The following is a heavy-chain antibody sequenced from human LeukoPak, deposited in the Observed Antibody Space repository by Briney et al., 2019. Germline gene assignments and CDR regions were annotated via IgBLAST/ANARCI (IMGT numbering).Heavy chain of an antibody. CDR3: AREARGMATNAHDAFDI. CDR2: FYHSGST. Sequence: PSETLSLTCAVSGGSISSGGYSWSWIRQPPGKGLEWIGYFYHSGSTYYNPSLKSRVTISVDRSKNQFSLKLSSLTAADTAMFYCAREARGMATNAHDAFDIWGQGTMVTVSS. D-gene: IGHD5-12*01. CDR1: GGSISSGGYS. V-gene: IGHV4-30-2*01. J-gene: IGHJ3*02.